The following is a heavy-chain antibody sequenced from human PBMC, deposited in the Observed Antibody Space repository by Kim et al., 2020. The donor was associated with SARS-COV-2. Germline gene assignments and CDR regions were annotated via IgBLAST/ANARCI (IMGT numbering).Heavy chain of an antibody. D-gene: IGHD2-2*02. CDR2: INAGNGNT. CDR3: ARVFLLRTPDCSSTSCYRGGYGMDV. Sequence: ASVKVSCKASGYTFTSYAMHWVRQAPGQRLEWMGWINAGNGNTKYSQKFQGRVTITRDTSASTAYMELSSLRSEDTAVYYCARVFLLRTPDCSSTSCYRGGYGMDVWGQGTTVTVSS. J-gene: IGHJ6*02. V-gene: IGHV1-3*01. CDR1: GYTFTSYA.